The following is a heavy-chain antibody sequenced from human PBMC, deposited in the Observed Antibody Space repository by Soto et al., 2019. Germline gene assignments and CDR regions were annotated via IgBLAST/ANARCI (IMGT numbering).Heavy chain of an antibody. CDR1: GGTFSSYA. CDR3: ASPPPHHYYYGMDV. Sequence: QVQLVQSGAEVKKPGSSVKVSCKASGGTFSSYAISWVRQAPGQELEWMGGIIPIFGTANYAQKFQGRVTITADESTSTAYMELSSLRSEDTAVYYCASPPPHHYYYGMDVWGQGTTVTVSS. V-gene: IGHV1-69*12. CDR2: IIPIFGTA. J-gene: IGHJ6*02.